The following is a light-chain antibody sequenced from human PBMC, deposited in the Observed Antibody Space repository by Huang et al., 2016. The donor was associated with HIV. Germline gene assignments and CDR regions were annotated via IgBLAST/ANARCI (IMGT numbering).Light chain of an antibody. Sequence: EIVLTQSPATLSVSPGERVTLSCRASQSVSINLAWYQQRPGQAPRLLIFAASTMATGVPARFSGSGSGTEFTLTISSLQSEDFAVYYCQQYDNGPPAFGGGAKVET. J-gene: IGKJ4*01. V-gene: IGKV3-15*01. CDR3: QQYDNGPPA. CDR1: QSVSIN. CDR2: AAS.